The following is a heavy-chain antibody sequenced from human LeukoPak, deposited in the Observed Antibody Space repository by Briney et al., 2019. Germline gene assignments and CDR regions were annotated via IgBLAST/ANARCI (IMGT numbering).Heavy chain of an antibody. D-gene: IGHD6-19*01. CDR1: GFTFSSYA. V-gene: IGHV3-23*01. J-gene: IGHJ4*02. Sequence: GGSLRLSCAASGFTFSSYAMTWVRQAPGKGLEWLSAISGSGGTTYYADSVKGRFTISRDNSKSTLYLQVNSLRAEDTAVYYCATRIIDSSGWSRRDYWGQGTLVTVSS. CDR2: ISGSGGTT. CDR3: ATRIIDSSGWSRRDY.